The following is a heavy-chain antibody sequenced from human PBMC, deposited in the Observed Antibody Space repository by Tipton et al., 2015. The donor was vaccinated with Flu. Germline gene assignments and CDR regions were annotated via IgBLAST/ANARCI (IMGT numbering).Heavy chain of an antibody. CDR3: ARDHPMDRTYDY. CDR1: GDTVRTYA. Sequence: QLVQSGAEVKKPGSSVKVSCKASGDTVRTYAITWVRQAPVQGLEWMGRIIPILDITNYAQKFQDRVTITADKSTGTAYMELSSLRSEDTAVYYCARDHPMDRTYDYWGQGTLVTVSS. D-gene: IGHD1-7*01. CDR2: IIPILDIT. J-gene: IGHJ4*02. V-gene: IGHV1-69*09.